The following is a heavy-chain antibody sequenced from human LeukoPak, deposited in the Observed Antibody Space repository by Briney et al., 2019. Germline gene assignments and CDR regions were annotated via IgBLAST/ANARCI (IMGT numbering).Heavy chain of an antibody. CDR2: ISYDGSNK. J-gene: IGHJ4*02. CDR3: AKESSIAVAGFDH. Sequence: GGSLRLSCAASGFTFSSYGMHWVRQAPGKGLEWGAVISYDGSNKYYADSVKGRFTISRDNSKNTLYLQMNSLRAEDTAVYYCAKESSIAVAGFDHWGQGTLVTVSS. V-gene: IGHV3-30*18. CDR1: GFTFSSYG. D-gene: IGHD6-19*01.